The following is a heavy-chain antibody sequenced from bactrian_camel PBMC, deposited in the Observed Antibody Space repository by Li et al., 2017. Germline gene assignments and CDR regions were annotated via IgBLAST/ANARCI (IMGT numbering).Heavy chain of an antibody. CDR3: ADDSRDTDGTFCSGGFYSPRDFRA. CDR2: IDTDGRT. J-gene: IGHJ6*01. CDR1: GTPHVYSNGC. V-gene: IGHV3S53*01. Sequence: HVQLVESGGGSVQIGGSLRLSCKASGTPHVYSNGCMGWFRQAPGKEREGVATIDTDGRTTYADSVKGRFTISRDNAKNTVYLQMNSLKLEDTGMYYCADDSRDTDGTFCSGGFYSPRDFRAWGQGTQVTVS. D-gene: IGHD2*01.